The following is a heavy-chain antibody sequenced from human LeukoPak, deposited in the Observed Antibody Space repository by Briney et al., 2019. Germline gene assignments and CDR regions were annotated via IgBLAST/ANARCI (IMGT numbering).Heavy chain of an antibody. Sequence: SETLSLTCSVSGGSISSYYWSWIRQPPGKGLEWIGYIYYSGSTNYNPSLKSRVTISVDTSKSQFSLKLSSVTAADTAVYYCARDLWFGESGRYGMDVWGQGTTVTVSS. J-gene: IGHJ6*02. D-gene: IGHD3-10*01. V-gene: IGHV4-59*12. CDR3: ARDLWFGESGRYGMDV. CDR1: GGSISSYY. CDR2: IYYSGST.